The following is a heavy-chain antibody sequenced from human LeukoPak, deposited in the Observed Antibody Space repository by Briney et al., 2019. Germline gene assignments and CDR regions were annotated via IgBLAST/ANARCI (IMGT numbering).Heavy chain of an antibody. CDR2: IYYSGST. Sequence: SETLSLTCTVSGGSIGSYYWSWIRQPPGKGLEWIGYIYYSGSTNYNPSLKSRVTISVDTSKNQFSLKLSSVTAADTAVYYCARVVAVADAATGQTDYWGQGTLVTVSS. CDR1: GGSIGSYY. V-gene: IGHV4-59*12. CDR3: ARVVAVADAATGQTDY. D-gene: IGHD6-19*01. J-gene: IGHJ4*02.